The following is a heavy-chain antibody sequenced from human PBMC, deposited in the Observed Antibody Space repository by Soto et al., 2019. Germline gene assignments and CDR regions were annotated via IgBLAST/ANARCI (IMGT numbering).Heavy chain of an antibody. CDR2: ISGSGGST. CDR1: GFTFSSYA. CDR3: AKDKDYDFWSGSHPIDY. Sequence: PGGSLRLSCAASGFTFSSYAMSWVRQAPGKGLEWVSAISGSGGSTYYADFVKGRFTISRDNSKNTLYLQMNSLRAEDTAVYYCAKDKDYDFWSGSHPIDYWGQGTLVTVSS. J-gene: IGHJ4*02. D-gene: IGHD3-3*01. V-gene: IGHV3-23*01.